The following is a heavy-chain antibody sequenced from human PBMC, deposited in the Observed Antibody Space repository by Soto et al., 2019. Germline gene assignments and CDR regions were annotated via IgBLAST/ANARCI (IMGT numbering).Heavy chain of an antibody. CDR2: IYYTGRT. D-gene: IGHD6-6*01. J-gene: IGHJ4*02. V-gene: IGHV4-30-4*01. Sequence: PSETLSLTCTVSGGSISSDDYYWSWIRQPPGEGLEWIGYIYYTGRTHYNPSLKSRLTISIDTSKNQFSLRLSSVIAADTAVYYCARERSNSPDYFEDWGQGILVTVSS. CDR1: GGSISSDDYY. CDR3: ARERSNSPDYFED.